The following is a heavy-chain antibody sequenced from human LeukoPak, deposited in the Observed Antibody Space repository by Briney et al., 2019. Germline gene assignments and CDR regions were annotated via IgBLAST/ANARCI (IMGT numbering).Heavy chain of an antibody. J-gene: IGHJ4*02. D-gene: IGHD3-10*01. CDR1: GLTFSLFE. CDR3: AKRNTMVRGGPCFDY. CDR2: IFGADKNTT. V-gene: IGHV3-23*01. Sequence: GGSLRLSCAASGLTFSLFEMNWVRQAPGKGLEWVSIIFGADKNTTYYADSVKGRFTVSRDNSKNTLDLQMTDLRPEDTAIYYCAKRNTMVRGGPCFDYWGQGILVAVSS.